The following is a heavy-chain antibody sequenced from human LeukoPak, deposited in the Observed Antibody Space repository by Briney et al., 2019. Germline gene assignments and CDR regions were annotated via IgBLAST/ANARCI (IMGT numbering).Heavy chain of an antibody. CDR2: INHSGST. V-gene: IGHV4-34*01. CDR1: GVSFSGYY. J-gene: IGHJ4*02. D-gene: IGHD2-15*01. CDR3: ARSRLHPIIFDY. Sequence: SETLCLSCAVYGVSFSGYYWSWIRQPPGKGLEWIGEINHSGSTNYNPSPKSRGIISVDTSTNQFSLKLTSVTAADTAVYYCARSRLHPIIFDYWGQGTLVTVSS.